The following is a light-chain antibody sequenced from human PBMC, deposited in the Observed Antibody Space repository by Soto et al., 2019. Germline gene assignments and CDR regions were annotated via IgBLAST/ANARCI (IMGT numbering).Light chain of an antibody. J-gene: IGKJ4*01. CDR1: QSVSSNY. Sequence: EIVLTQSPGALSLSPGERATLSCRANQSVSSNYLAWYQQKPGQAPRLLIYGTSSRADGIQDRLSGSGSGTDFTLTINGLSTLDFAVNYCQQCGRSQPPFRGGTKVEI. CDR3: QQCGRSQPP. CDR2: GTS. V-gene: IGKV3-20*01.